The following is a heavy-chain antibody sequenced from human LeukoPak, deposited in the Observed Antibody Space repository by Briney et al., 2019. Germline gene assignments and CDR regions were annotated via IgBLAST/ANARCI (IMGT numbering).Heavy chain of an antibody. CDR3: AARPDIVVVPAAKGDAFDI. Sequence: PSETLSLTCTVSGGSISSSSYYWGWLRQPPGKGLEWIGSIYYSGSTYYNPSLKSRVTISVDTSKNQFSLKLSSVTAADTAVYYCAARPDIVVVPAAKGDAFDIWGQGTMVTVSS. V-gene: IGHV4-39*01. CDR1: GGSISSSSYY. D-gene: IGHD2-2*01. CDR2: IYYSGST. J-gene: IGHJ3*02.